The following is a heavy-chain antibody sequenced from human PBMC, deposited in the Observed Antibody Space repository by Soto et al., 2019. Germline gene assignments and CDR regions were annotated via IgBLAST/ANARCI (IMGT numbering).Heavy chain of an antibody. CDR1: KFTFGDYW. J-gene: IGHJ4*02. CDR2: IKQDGSDR. CDR3: ASLSYGQLRYFDN. V-gene: IGHV3-7*01. Sequence: GGSLRLSCAVPKFTFGDYWMSWVRQPPGKGLEWISNIKQDGSDRNYADSVKGRFTISRDNADNSMYLQMNSLRAEDTAVYYCASLSYGQLRYFDNWGQGTLVTVSS. D-gene: IGHD3-16*02.